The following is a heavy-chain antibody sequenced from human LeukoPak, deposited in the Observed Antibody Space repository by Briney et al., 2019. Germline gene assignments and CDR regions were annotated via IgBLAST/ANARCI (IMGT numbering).Heavy chain of an antibody. CDR1: GGTFSSYA. D-gene: IGHD2-2*01. CDR2: IIPIFGTA. Sequence: EASVKVSCKASGGTFSSYAISWVRQAPGQGLEWMGRIIPIFGTASYAQKFQGRVTITTDESTSTAYMELSSLRSEDTAVYYCARDYLLPAAMFCDYWGQGTLVTVSS. V-gene: IGHV1-69*05. J-gene: IGHJ4*02. CDR3: ARDYLLPAAMFCDY.